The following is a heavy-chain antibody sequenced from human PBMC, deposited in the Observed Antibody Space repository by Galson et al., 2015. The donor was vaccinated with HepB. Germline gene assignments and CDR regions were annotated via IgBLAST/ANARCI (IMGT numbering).Heavy chain of an antibody. Sequence: SLRLSCAASGFTFSSYGMHWVRQAPGKGLEWVAVISYDGSNKYYADSVKGRFTISRDNSKNTLYLQMNSLRAEDTAVYYCAKDDYGDYRFDYWGQGTLVTVSS. D-gene: IGHD4-17*01. J-gene: IGHJ4*02. CDR3: AKDDYGDYRFDY. CDR1: GFTFSSYG. V-gene: IGHV3-30*18. CDR2: ISYDGSNK.